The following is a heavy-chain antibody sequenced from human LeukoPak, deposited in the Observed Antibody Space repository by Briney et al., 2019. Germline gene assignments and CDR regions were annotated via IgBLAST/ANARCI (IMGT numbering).Heavy chain of an antibody. CDR3: ARVEETYYYDSSGYPDY. CDR1: GFTFSSYW. Sequence: HPGGSLRLSCAASGFTFSSYWMSWVRQAPGNGLEWVANIKQDGSEKYYVDSVKGRFTISRDNAKNLLYLQMNSLRAEDTAVYYCARVEETYYYDSSGYPDYWGQGTLVTVSS. CDR2: IKQDGSEK. D-gene: IGHD3-22*01. V-gene: IGHV3-7*01. J-gene: IGHJ4*02.